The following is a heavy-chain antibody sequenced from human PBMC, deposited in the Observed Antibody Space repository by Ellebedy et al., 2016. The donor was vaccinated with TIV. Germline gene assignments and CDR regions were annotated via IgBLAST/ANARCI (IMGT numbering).Heavy chain of an antibody. D-gene: IGHD2-8*01. CDR3: ARLKMYVSPFYAMDV. J-gene: IGHJ6*02. V-gene: IGHV3-23*01. CDR2: ISGSGGST. Sequence: PSETLSLTCTVSGVPISSTEYYWGWTRQAPGKGLKWVSAISGSGGSTYYADSVKGRFTISRDNSKNTLYLQMNSLRAEDTAVYYCARLKMYVSPFYAMDVWGQGTAVTVSS. CDR1: GVPISSTEYY.